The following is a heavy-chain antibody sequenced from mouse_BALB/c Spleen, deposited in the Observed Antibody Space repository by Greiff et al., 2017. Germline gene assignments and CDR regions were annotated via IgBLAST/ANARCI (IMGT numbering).Heavy chain of an antibody. CDR2: ISYSGST. D-gene: IGHD1-1*01. V-gene: IGHV3-8*02. CDR3: ARYYYGSSYGWYFDG. CDR1: GDSITSGY. Sequence: EVHLVESGPSLVKPSQTLSLTCSVTGDSITSGYWNWIRKFPGNKLEYMGYISYSGSTYYNPSLKSRISITRDTSKNQYYLQLNSVTTEDTATYYCARYYYGSSYGWYFDGWGAGTTVTVSS. J-gene: IGHJ1*01.